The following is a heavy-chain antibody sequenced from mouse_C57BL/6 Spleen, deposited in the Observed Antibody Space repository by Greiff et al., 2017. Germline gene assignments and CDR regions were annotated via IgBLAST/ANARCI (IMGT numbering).Heavy chain of an antibody. CDR3: ARSFGATVVASFDY. J-gene: IGHJ2*01. D-gene: IGHD1-1*01. V-gene: IGHV1-22*01. Sequence: EVQLQQSGPELVKPGASVKMSCKASGYTFTDYNMHWVKQSHGKSLEWIGYINPNNGGTSYNQKFKGKATLTVNKASSTAYMELRSLTSEDSAVYYCARSFGATVVASFDYWGQGTTLTVSS. CDR2: INPNNGGT. CDR1: GYTFTDYN.